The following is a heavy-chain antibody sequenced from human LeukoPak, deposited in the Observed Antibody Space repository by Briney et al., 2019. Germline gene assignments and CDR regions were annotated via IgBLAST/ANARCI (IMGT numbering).Heavy chain of an antibody. V-gene: IGHV3-23*01. CDR1: GFTFSSYA. CDR3: ARSIYASGSFYTFDI. D-gene: IGHD3-10*01. Sequence: QTGGSLRLSCAASGFTFSSYAMSWVRQAPGKAPEWVSGISGSGGSKYSADSVKGRFTISRDNSKNTLYLQMNTRRAEDTAVYYCARSIYASGSFYTFDIWGQGTKVTVSS. CDR2: ISGSGGSK. J-gene: IGHJ3*02.